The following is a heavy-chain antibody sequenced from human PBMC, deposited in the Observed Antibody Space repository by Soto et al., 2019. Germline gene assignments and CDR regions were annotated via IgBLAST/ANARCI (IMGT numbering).Heavy chain of an antibody. CDR1: GDSVSSNSAG. CDR3: ARGSWDDVSGHYYMDV. Sequence: QVQLQQSSPGLVKPSQALSLTCDISGDSVSSNSAGWNGIRQTPSRGLEWLGRTYYKSKWYYTYAASVKSRITVSPDTSKNQFSLQLTSVTPEDTAVYYCARGSWDDVSGHYYMDVWDKGTTVTVSS. CDR2: TYYKSKWYY. D-gene: IGHD1-1*01. V-gene: IGHV6-1*01. J-gene: IGHJ6*03.